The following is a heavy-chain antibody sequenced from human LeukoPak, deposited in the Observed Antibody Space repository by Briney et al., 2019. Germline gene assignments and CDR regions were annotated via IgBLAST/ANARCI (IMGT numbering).Heavy chain of an antibody. Sequence: ASVKVSCKASGGTFSSYAISWVRQAPGQGLEWMGGIIPIFGTANYAQKFQGRVTITADKSTSTAYMELSSLRSEDTAVYYCARGGSLTTVVTPVFPDAFVIWGQGTMVTVSS. CDR1: GGTFSSYA. J-gene: IGHJ3*02. D-gene: IGHD4-23*01. V-gene: IGHV1-69*06. CDR2: IIPIFGTA. CDR3: ARGGSLTTVVTPVFPDAFVI.